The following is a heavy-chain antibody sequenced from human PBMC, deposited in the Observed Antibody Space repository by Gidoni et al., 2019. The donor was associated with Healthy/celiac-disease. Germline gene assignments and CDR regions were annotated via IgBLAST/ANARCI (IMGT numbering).Heavy chain of an antibody. CDR2: ISYDGSNK. CDR1: GFTFSSYG. V-gene: IGHV3-30*18. J-gene: IGHJ4*01. CDR3: AKYCSTMTTADY. Sequence: QVQLVESGGGVVQPGSALRLSLAASGFTFSSYGMHWVRQAPGKGLEWVAVISYDGSNKYYADSVKGRFTISRDNSKNTLYLQMNSLRAEDTAVYYCAKYCSTMTTADYWGHGPLVTVSS. D-gene: IGHD2-2*01.